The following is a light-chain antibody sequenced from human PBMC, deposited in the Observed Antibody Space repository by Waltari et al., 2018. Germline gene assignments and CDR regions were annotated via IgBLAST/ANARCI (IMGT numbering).Light chain of an antibody. V-gene: IGLV1-47*01. CDR3: AAWDDSLRGFIM. CDR2: RND. CDR1: TTNIGSNS. J-gene: IGLJ3*02. Sequence: QSVLTQPPSASGTPGQRVTISCSGSTTNIGSNSVHWYQQLPGAAPKLLIYRNDQRPSAVPDRFSGSKTGTSASLAISGLRSEDEADYYCAAWDDSLRGFIMFGGGTKLTVL.